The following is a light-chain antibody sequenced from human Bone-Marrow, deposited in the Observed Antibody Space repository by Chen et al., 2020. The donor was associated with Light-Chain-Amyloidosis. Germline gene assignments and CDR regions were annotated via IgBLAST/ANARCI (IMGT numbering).Light chain of an antibody. CDR3: QVWDRSSDRPV. CDR2: DDS. J-gene: IGLJ3*02. V-gene: IGLV3-21*02. CDR1: NIGSTS. Sequence: SYVLTQPSSVSVAPGQTATIACGGNNIGSTSVHWYQQTPGQAPLLVVYDDSDRPAGIPGRLSGCNAGTTATLTISRVEAGDEADYYCQVWDRSSDRPVFGGGTKLTVL.